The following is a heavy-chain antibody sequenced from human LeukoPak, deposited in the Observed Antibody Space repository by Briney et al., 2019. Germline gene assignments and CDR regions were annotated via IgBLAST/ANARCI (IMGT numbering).Heavy chain of an antibody. CDR2: ISTYSDNT. Sequence: ASVKVSCKASGYTFTSFGINWVRQAAGQGLEWMGWISTYSDNTNYAQKLQGRVTMTTDTPTSTAYMEMRSLRYEDTGVYYCASGGYCSGGSCYEGSVAYWGQGTLVTVSS. D-gene: IGHD2-15*01. CDR3: ASGGYCSGGSCYEGSVAY. CDR1: GYTFTSFG. V-gene: IGHV1-18*01. J-gene: IGHJ4*02.